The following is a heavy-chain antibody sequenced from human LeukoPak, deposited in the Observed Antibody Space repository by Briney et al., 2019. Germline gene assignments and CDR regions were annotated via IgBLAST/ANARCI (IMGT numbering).Heavy chain of an antibody. J-gene: IGHJ4*02. V-gene: IGHV4-59*01. Sequence: PSETLSLTCTVSGGSISSYYWSWIRQPPGKGLEWIGYIYYSGSTNYNPSLKSRVTISVDTSKNQFSLKLSSVTAADTAVYYCARYIGDYGDYGEGYFDYWGQGTLVTVSS. CDR3: ARYIGDYGDYGEGYFDY. CDR2: IYYSGST. CDR1: GGSISSYY. D-gene: IGHD4-17*01.